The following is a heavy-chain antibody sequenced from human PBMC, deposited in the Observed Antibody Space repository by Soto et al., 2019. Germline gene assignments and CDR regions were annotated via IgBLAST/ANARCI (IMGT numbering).Heavy chain of an antibody. D-gene: IGHD6-19*01. CDR3: AKDRLSRWLVTGWFDP. CDR2: ISYDGSNK. V-gene: IGHV3-30*18. Sequence: GGSLRLSCAASGFTFSSYGMHWVRQAPGKGLEWVAVISYDGSNKYYADSVKGRFTISRDNSKNTLYLQMNSLRAEDTAVYYCAKDRLSRWLVTGWFDPWGQGTLVTVSS. J-gene: IGHJ5*02. CDR1: GFTFSSYG.